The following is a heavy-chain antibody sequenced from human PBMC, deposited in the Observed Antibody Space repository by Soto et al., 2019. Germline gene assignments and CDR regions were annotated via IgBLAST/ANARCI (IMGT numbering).Heavy chain of an antibody. J-gene: IGHJ6*02. D-gene: IGHD2-15*01. CDR2: TYYRSKWYN. V-gene: IGHV6-1*01. Sequence: QTLSLTCAISGDSVSSNSAAWNWIRQSPSRGLEWLGRTYYRSKWYNDYAVSVKSRITINPDTSKNQFSLQLNSVTPEDTAVYYCARDLCSGGSCYSNYYYYGMDVWGQGTTVTVSS. CDR1: GDSVSSNSAA. CDR3: ARDLCSGGSCYSNYYYYGMDV.